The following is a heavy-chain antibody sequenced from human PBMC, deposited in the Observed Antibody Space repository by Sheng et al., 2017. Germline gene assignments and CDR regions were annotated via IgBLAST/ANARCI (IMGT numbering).Heavy chain of an antibody. Sequence: QVQLVQSGAEVKKPGSSVKVSCKASGGSFSTNGISWVRQAPGQGLEWMGAIVPIFEKSNYAQKFQGRLIITADESTSTAYMELDSLRSDDTAVYFCAREFHGGNFKDWGQGTLVIVSS. V-gene: IGHV1-69*01. CDR1: GGSFSTNG. D-gene: IGHD4-17*01. CDR2: IVPIFEKS. CDR3: AREFHGGNFKD. J-gene: IGHJ4*02.